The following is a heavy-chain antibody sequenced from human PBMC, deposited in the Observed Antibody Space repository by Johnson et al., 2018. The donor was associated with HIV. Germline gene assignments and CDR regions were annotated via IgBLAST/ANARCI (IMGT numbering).Heavy chain of an antibody. CDR2: INSDGSST. CDR1: GFTVSSNY. V-gene: IGHV3-74*02. CDR3: ASAKSGSFDAFDI. D-gene: IGHD1-26*01. J-gene: IGHJ3*02. Sequence: VQLVESGGGLIQPGGSLRLSCAASGFTVSSNYMSWVRQAPGKGLEWVSIINSDGSSTSYADSVKGRFTISRDNAKNTLYLQMNSLRAEDTAVYYCASAKSGSFDAFDIWGQGTMVTVSS.